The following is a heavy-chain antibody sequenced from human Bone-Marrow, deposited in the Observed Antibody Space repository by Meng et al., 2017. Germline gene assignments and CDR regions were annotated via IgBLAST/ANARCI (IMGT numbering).Heavy chain of an antibody. CDR3: TRADYGGKGV. CDR2: IKSKTDGGTT. V-gene: IGHV3-15*01. D-gene: IGHD4-23*01. CDR1: GFTFSNAW. Sequence: GESLKISCAASGFTFSNAWMSWVRQAPGKRLEWVGRIKSKTDGGTTDYAAPVKGRFTISRDDSKNTLYLQMNSLKTEDTAVYYCTRADYGGKGVWGQGTLVTVSS. J-gene: IGHJ4*02.